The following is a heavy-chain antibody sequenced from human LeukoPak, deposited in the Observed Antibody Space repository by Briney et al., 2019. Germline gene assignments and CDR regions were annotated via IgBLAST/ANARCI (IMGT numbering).Heavy chain of an antibody. Sequence: ASVKVSCKASGYTFTAYFMHWVRQAPGQGLEWMGWINPNSGGTDFAQKFQGRVTMTRDTSNGTAYMELSGLKSDDTAVYYCARWQQVVEGYFGSWGQGTLVTVSS. CDR2: INPNSGGT. J-gene: IGHJ4*02. CDR1: GYTFTAYF. CDR3: ARWQQVVEGYFGS. D-gene: IGHD2-15*01. V-gene: IGHV1-2*02.